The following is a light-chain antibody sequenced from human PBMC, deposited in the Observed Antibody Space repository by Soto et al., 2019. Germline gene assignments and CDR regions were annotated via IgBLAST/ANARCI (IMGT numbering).Light chain of an antibody. V-gene: IGLV1-40*01. CDR3: QSYDSSLSGFYV. Sequence: QSVLTPPPSVSGAPGQRVTISCTGSSSNIGAGYDVRWYQQLPGTAPKLLIYGNSNRPSGVPDRFSGSKSGTSASLAITGLQAEDEADYYCQSYDSSLSGFYVFGTGTKVTVL. J-gene: IGLJ1*01. CDR2: GNS. CDR1: SSNIGAGYD.